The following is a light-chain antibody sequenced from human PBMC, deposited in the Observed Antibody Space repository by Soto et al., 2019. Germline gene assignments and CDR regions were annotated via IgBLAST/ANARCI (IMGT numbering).Light chain of an antibody. J-gene: IGKJ4*01. CDR1: QTLSSNS. V-gene: IGKV3-20*01. CDR3: QQYESLPIT. CDR2: GAS. Sequence: EIVLTQSPGTLSLSPGERATLSCRASQTLSSNSLAWYQQRPGQTPRVLVYGASNRATGIPDKFSGSGSGTDFTLTISRLEPEDFEVYFCQQYESLPITFGGGTKV.